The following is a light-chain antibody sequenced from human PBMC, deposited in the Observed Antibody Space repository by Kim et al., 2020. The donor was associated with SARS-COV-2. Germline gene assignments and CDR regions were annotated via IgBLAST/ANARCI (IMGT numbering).Light chain of an antibody. CDR1: QSIAYGDGNPY. CDR2: KVS. Sequence: PASTSCRTSQSIAYGDGNPYLNWLHQKPGQSPRRLIYKVSSRNSGVPDSFSGGGSGTDITLQISRVEPEDVGVYYCMQGTHWPFTFGPGAKVDIK. V-gene: IGKV2-30*01. J-gene: IGKJ3*01. CDR3: MQGTHWPFT.